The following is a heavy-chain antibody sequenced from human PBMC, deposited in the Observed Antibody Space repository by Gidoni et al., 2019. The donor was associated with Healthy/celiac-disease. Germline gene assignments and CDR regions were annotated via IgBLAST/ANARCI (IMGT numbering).Heavy chain of an antibody. CDR2: INHSGST. CDR1: GGSFSGYY. Sequence: QVQLQQWGAGLLKPSETLSLTCAVYGGSFSGYYWSWIRQPPGKGLEWIGEINHSGSTNYNPSLKSRVTISVDTSKNQFSLKLSSVTAADTAVYYCASMGCSSTSCYGGDYYYYYMDVWGKGTTVTVSS. D-gene: IGHD2-2*01. J-gene: IGHJ6*03. CDR3: ASMGCSSTSCYGGDYYYYYMDV. V-gene: IGHV4-34*01.